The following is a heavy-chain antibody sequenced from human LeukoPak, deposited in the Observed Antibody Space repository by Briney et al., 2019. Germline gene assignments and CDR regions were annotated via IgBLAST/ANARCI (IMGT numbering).Heavy chain of an antibody. J-gene: IGHJ4*02. Sequence: ASVKVSCKASGYTFTDYYMYWVRQAPGQGLELMGWINPNSGGTNYAQKFQGRVTMTRDTSISTAYMELSRLRSDDTAVYYCARVGVGATGFDYWGQGTLVTVSS. V-gene: IGHV1-2*02. CDR1: GYTFTDYY. D-gene: IGHD1-26*01. CDR3: ARVGVGATGFDY. CDR2: INPNSGGT.